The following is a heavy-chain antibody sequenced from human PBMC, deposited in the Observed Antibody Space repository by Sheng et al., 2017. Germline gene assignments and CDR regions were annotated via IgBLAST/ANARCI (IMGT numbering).Heavy chain of an antibody. Sequence: QVQLVESGGGVVQPGRSLRLSCAASGFTFSSYAMHWVRQAPGKGLEWVAVISYDGSNKYYADSVKGRFTISRDNSKNTLYLQMNSLRAEDTAVYYCARAASDFWRPYYYYYYMDVWGKGTTVTVSS. D-gene: IGHD3-3*01. CDR3: ARAASDFWRPYYYYYYMDV. CDR1: GFTFSSYA. CDR2: ISYDGSNK. V-gene: IGHV3-30-3*01. J-gene: IGHJ6*03.